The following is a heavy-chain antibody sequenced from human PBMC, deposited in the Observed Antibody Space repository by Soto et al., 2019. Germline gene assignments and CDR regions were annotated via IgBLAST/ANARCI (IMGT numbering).Heavy chain of an antibody. J-gene: IGHJ4*02. Sequence: ASVKVSCKASGYSFTSYGISWVRQAPGQGLEWMGWISAYNGNTNYAQKLQGRVTMTTDTSTSTAYMELRSLRSDDTAVYYCARLDSSGGDFDYWGQGTLVTVSS. D-gene: IGHD3-22*01. CDR1: GYSFTSYG. CDR3: ARLDSSGGDFDY. CDR2: ISAYNGNT. V-gene: IGHV1-18*04.